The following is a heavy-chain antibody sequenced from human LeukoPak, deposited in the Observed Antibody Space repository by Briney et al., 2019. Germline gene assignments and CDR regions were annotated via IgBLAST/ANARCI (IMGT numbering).Heavy chain of an antibody. CDR1: GFTFSSYA. CDR3: ASIPLYVDTAMAWAFDI. V-gene: IGHV3-23*01. Sequence: QSGGSLRLSCAASGFTFSSYAMSWVRQAPGKGLEWVSAISGSGGSTYYADSVKGRFTISRDNSKNTLYLQMNSLRAEDTAVYYCASIPLYVDTAMAWAFDIWGQGTMVTVSS. D-gene: IGHD5-18*01. CDR2: ISGSGGST. J-gene: IGHJ3*02.